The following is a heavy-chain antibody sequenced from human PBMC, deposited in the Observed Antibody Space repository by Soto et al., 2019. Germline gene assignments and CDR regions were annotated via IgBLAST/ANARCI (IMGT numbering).Heavy chain of an antibody. Sequence: QVQLVESGGGVVQPGMSLRLSCAASGFTFSDYGIHWVRQAPGTGLEWVAVISYEGSKTYYADSVKGRFTISRDNSKNTLYLQMASPRPEDTAVYYCAKDHWAAYSGYTIRNDLDVWGQGTTVTVSS. CDR1: GFTFSDYG. D-gene: IGHD1-26*01. V-gene: IGHV3-30*18. CDR2: ISYEGSKT. J-gene: IGHJ6*02. CDR3: AKDHWAAYSGYTIRNDLDV.